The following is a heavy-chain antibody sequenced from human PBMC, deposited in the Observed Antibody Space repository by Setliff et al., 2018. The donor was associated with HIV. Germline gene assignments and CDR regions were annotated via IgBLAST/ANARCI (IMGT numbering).Heavy chain of an antibody. CDR2: IKQDGSDM. J-gene: IGHJ3*02. Sequence: QAGGSLRLSCVASGLPFYNYWMTWLRRAPGRGLEWVANIKQDGSDMHYIESVKGRFTIFRDNSKSTLYLQMNSLRAEDTAIYYCAKLPQLYCGGDCYSDDAFDIWGQGTMVTVSS. CDR3: AKLPQLYCGGDCYSDDAFDI. V-gene: IGHV3-7*03. CDR1: GLPFYNYW. D-gene: IGHD2-21*01.